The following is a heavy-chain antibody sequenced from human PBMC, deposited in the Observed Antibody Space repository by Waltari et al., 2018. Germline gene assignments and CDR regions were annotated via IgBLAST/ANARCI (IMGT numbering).Heavy chain of an antibody. J-gene: IGHJ6*02. D-gene: IGHD6-13*01. V-gene: IGHV3-33*01. CDR1: GFTFSSYG. CDR2: IWYDGSNK. CDR3: ARDVTYSSSWYYYYYYYGMDV. Sequence: QVQLVESGGGVVQPGRSLRLSCAASGFTFSSYGMHWVRQAPGKGLEGVAVIWYDGSNKYYADSVKGRFTISRDNSKNTLYLQMNSLRAEDTAVYYCARDVTYSSSWYYYYYYYGMDVWGQGTTVTVSS.